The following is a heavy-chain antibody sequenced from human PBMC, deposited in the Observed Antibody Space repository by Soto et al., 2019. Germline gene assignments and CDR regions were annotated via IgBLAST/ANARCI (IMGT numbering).Heavy chain of an antibody. CDR3: ARGFRGTFDCFFALPLDYYYCYYLGV. CDR1: GYTFTSYD. V-gene: IGHV1-8*01. Sequence: GASVKVSCKASGYTFTSYDINWVRQATGQRLEWMGWINADSGNTGYAQKFQGRVTMTRNTSISTAYMELSSLRSEDTAVYYCARGFRGTFDCFFALPLDYYYCYYLGVWGKGTTVTVAS. CDR2: INADSGNT. J-gene: IGHJ6*03. D-gene: IGHD3-9*01.